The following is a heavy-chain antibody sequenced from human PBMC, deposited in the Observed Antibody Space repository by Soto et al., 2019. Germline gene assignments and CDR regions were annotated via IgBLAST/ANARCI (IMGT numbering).Heavy chain of an antibody. V-gene: IGHV4-4*02. CDR3: ARDFYHYYGMDV. Sequence: PSETLSLTCAVSGGSVSSTNWWTWVRQPPGKRLEWIGEIYHSGSPTYSPSLRGRATISVDKSNNQFSLRLRSVTAADTAVYYCARDFYHYYGMDVWGQGTTVTVSS. CDR2: IYHSGSP. J-gene: IGHJ6*02. CDR1: GGSVSSTNW.